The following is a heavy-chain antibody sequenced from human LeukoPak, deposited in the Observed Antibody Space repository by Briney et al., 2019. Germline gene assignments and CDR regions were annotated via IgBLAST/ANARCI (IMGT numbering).Heavy chain of an antibody. D-gene: IGHD5-18*01. Sequence: ASVKVSCKASGYTFINNWMHWVRQAPGQGLEWMGGIIPIFGTANYAQKFQGRVTITADESTSTAYMELSSLRSEDTAVYYCAITSGGHTAMADYWGQGTLVTVSS. J-gene: IGHJ4*02. CDR2: IIPIFGTA. CDR1: GYTFINNW. CDR3: AITSGGHTAMADY. V-gene: IGHV1-69*13.